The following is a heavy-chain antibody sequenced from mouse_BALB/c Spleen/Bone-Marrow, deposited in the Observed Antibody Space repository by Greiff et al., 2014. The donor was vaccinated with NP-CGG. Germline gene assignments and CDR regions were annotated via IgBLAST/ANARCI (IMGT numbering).Heavy chain of an antibody. CDR3: TIGGLDY. CDR2: INPSNGGT. V-gene: IGHV1S16*01. J-gene: IGHJ2*01. Sequence: QVQLQQSGAELVKPGASVKLSCKASGYTFTSYWMDWVKLRPGQGFEWIGEINPSNGGTNYNEKFKRKATLTVDKSSSTAYMQLSSLTSEDSAVYYCTIGGLDYWGQGTTLTVSS. CDR1: GYTFTSYW.